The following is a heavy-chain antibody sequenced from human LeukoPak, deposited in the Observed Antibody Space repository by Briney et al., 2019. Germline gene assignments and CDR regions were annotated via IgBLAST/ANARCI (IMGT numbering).Heavy chain of an antibody. J-gene: IGHJ4*02. CDR3: ARSIWYNRQYYFDY. D-gene: IGHD6-13*01. CDR1: GYSLNNYA. Sequence: ASVKVSCKASGYSLNNYAMQWVRQAPGQRLEWMGWINCGNGKTKYSEKFQGTVTITRGTSATTAYMDLSSLRSEDTAVYYCARSIWYNRQYYFDYWGQGTLVTVSS. CDR2: INCGNGKT. V-gene: IGHV1-3*01.